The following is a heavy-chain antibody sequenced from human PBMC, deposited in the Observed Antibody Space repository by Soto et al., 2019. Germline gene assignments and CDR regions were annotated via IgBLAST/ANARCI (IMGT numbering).Heavy chain of an antibody. J-gene: IGHJ2*01. CDR1: GYTFTSYD. CDR2: MNPNSGNT. Sequence: QVQLVQSGAEVKKPGASVKVSCKSSGYTFTSYDINWVRQATGQGLEWMGWMNPNSGNTGYAQKFQGRVTMTRNTSISTGYMELSSLRSEDTAVYYCARGDYVDYVRYWYFDLWGRGTLVTVSS. D-gene: IGHD4-17*01. CDR3: ARGDYVDYVRYWYFDL. V-gene: IGHV1-8*01.